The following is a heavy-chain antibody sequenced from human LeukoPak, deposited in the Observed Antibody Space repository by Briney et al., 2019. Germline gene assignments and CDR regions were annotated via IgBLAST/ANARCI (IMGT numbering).Heavy chain of an antibody. V-gene: IGHV3-23*01. CDR1: GITLSNYG. CDR2: ISDSGGST. CDR3: AKRGVVIRVILVGFHKQAYYFDS. D-gene: IGHD3-10*01. Sequence: GGSLRLSCAVSGITLSNYGMSWVRQAPGKGLEWVAGISDSGGSTNYADSVKGRFTISRDNAKNTLYLQMNSLRAEDTAAYFCAKRGVVIRVILVGFHKQAYYFDSWGQGALVTVSS. J-gene: IGHJ4*02.